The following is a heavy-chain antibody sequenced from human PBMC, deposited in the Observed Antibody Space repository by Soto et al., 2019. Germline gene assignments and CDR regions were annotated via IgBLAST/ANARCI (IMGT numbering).Heavy chain of an antibody. D-gene: IGHD3-10*01. Sequence: SETLSLTCTVSGGSISSGGYYWSWIRQHPGKGLEWIGYIYYSGSTYYNPSLKSRVTISVDTSKNQFSLKLSSVTAADTAVYYCARDSMVRGALDYWGQGTLVTVS. CDR2: IYYSGST. J-gene: IGHJ4*02. V-gene: IGHV4-31*03. CDR3: ARDSMVRGALDY. CDR1: GGSISSGGYY.